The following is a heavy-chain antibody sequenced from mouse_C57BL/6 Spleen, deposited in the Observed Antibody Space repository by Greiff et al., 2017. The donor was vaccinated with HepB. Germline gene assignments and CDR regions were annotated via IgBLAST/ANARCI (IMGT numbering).Heavy chain of an antibody. V-gene: IGHV1-54*01. CDR3: ARSYDYDGGAFDY. CDR1: GYAFTNYL. CDR2: INPGSGGT. D-gene: IGHD2-4*01. Sequence: QVQLQQSGAELVRPGTSVKVSCKASGYAFTNYLIEWVKQRPGQGLEWIGVINPGSGGTNYNEKFKGKATLTADKSSSTAYMQLSSLTSEDSAVYFCARSYDYDGGAFDYWGQGTTLTVSS. J-gene: IGHJ2*01.